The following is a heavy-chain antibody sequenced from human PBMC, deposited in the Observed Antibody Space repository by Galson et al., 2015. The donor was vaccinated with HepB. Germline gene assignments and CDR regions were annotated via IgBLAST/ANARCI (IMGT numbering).Heavy chain of an antibody. J-gene: IGHJ4*02. CDR2: ISWDGGST. D-gene: IGHD3-16*01. CDR1: GFTFDDYT. V-gene: IGHV3-43*01. CDR3: AKDMGGACGY. Sequence: SLRLSCAASGFTFDDYTMHWVRQVPGKGLEWVSLISWDGGSTYYADSVRGRFTISRDNSKNSLYLEMNSLRTEDTALYYCAKDMGGACGYWGQGTLVTVSS.